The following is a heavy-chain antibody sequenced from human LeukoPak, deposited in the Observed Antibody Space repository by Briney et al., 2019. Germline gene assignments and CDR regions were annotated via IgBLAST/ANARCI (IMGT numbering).Heavy chain of an antibody. CDR3: ARVEPYYYDSSTTIDY. D-gene: IGHD3-22*01. CDR1: GYTFTSYG. Sequence: GASVKVSCKASGYTFTSYGISWVRQAPGQGLEWMGWISAYNGNTNYAQKLQGRVTMTTDTSTSTAYMELRSLRSDDTAVYYCARVEPYYYDSSTTIDYWGQGTLVTVSS. J-gene: IGHJ4*02. V-gene: IGHV1-18*01. CDR2: ISAYNGNT.